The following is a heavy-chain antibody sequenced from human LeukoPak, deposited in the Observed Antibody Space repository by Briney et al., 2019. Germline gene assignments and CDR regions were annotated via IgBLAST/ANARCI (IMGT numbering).Heavy chain of an antibody. V-gene: IGHV4-30-4*01. Sequence: PSQTLSLTCTVSGGSISSGDYYWSWIRQPPGKGLEWIGYIYYSGSTYYNPSLKSRVTISVDTSKNQFSLKLSSVTAADTAVYYCAREKGGYCSSTSCYQFDPWGQGTLVTVSS. CDR1: GGSISSGDYY. J-gene: IGHJ5*02. CDR2: IYYSGST. CDR3: AREKGGYCSSTSCYQFDP. D-gene: IGHD2-2*01.